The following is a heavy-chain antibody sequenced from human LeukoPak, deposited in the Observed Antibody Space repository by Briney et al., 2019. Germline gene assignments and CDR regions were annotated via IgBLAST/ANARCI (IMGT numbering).Heavy chain of an antibody. CDR1: GYSISSGYY. CDR3: ASAHYEATGLGCYFKF. V-gene: IGHV4-38-2*02. D-gene: IGHD2-8*02. Sequence: ASETLSLTCNVSGYSISSGYYWGWIRQSPGKGLEWIGTVYHTGTTYYSPSLKSRLAISLDTSTNPFSLKLTSVTATDTAVYYCASAHYEATGLGCYFKFWGQGTLVSVSS. CDR2: VYHTGTT. J-gene: IGHJ4*02.